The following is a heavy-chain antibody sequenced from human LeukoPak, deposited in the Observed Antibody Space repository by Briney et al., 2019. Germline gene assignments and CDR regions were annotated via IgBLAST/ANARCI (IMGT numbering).Heavy chain of an antibody. V-gene: IGHV4-31*01. D-gene: IGHD4-17*01. J-gene: IGHJ4*02. Sequence: PSETLSLTCTVSGGSISSGGYYWSWIRQHPGKGLEWIGYIYYSGSTYYNPSLKSQVTISVDTSKNQFSLKLSSVTAADTAVYYCARGPRWYGDYRGVFDYWGQGTLVTVSS. CDR3: ARGPRWYGDYRGVFDY. CDR2: IYYSGST. CDR1: GGSISSGGYY.